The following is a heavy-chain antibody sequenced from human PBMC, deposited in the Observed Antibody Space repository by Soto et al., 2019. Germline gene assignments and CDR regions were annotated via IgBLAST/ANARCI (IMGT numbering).Heavy chain of an antibody. CDR2: INPSGGST. CDR1: GYTFTSYY. Sequence: QVQLVQSGAEVKKPGASVKVSCKASGYTFTSYYMHWVRQAPGQGLEWMGIINPSGGSTSYAQKFPGRVTMTRDTSTSTVYMELSSLRSEDTAVYYCARLSIWMGVVVIAGDAFDIWGQGTMVTVSS. J-gene: IGHJ3*02. V-gene: IGHV1-46*03. D-gene: IGHD2-21*01. CDR3: ARLSIWMGVVVIAGDAFDI.